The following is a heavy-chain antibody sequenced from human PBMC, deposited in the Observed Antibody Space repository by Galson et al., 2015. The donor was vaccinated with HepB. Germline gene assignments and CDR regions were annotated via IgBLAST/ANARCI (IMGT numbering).Heavy chain of an antibody. V-gene: IGHV3-64D*06. CDR2: ISSRGDGT. CDR1: GFTFSSYA. Sequence: SLRLSCAASGFTFSSYAMNWVRQAPGKGLEYVAAISSRGDGTYYADSVKGRFIISRDNSQNTVYLQMTSLRPEDTTVYYCVKADSYFYDTSGYPRDSWGRGSLVTVSS. D-gene: IGHD3-22*01. J-gene: IGHJ4*02. CDR3: VKADSYFYDTSGYPRDS.